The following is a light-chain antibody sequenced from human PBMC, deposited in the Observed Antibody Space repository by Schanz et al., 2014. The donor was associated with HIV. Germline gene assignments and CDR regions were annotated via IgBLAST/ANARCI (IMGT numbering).Light chain of an antibody. Sequence: QSALTQPPSASGSPGQSVAISCTGASSDIGVSWYQQYPGNAPKLMIFALNRRTSGVPDRFSGAKSGNTAFLLISGLQDEDEADYYCTSYGGSNNVLFGGGTKVTV. CDR2: ALN. V-gene: IGLV2-8*01. CDR1: SSDIG. CDR3: TSYGGSNNVL. J-gene: IGLJ2*01.